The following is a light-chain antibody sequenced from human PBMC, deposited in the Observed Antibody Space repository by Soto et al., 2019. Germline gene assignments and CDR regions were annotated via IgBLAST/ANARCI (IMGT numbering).Light chain of an antibody. J-gene: IGLJ3*02. Sequence: QSVLTQPPSASGTPGQRVTISCSGSISNLGSNFVFWYQQLPGAAPKLLISRNDQRPSGGPDRFSGSKSGTSASLAISGLRSEDEADYHCAAWDDSLSGVVFGGGTKLSVL. CDR3: AAWDDSLSGVV. CDR1: ISNLGSNF. V-gene: IGLV1-47*01. CDR2: RND.